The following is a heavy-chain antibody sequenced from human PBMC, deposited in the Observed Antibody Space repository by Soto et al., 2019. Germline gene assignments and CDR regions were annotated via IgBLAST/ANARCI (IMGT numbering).Heavy chain of an antibody. CDR3: ARDRTGTSWSFDY. CDR2: ISSSSSYI. J-gene: IGHJ4*02. D-gene: IGHD1-1*01. CDR1: GFTFSSYS. V-gene: IGHV3-21*01. Sequence: PGGSLRLSCAASGFTFSSYSMNWVRQAPGKGLEWVSSISSSSSYIYYADSVKGRFTISRDNAKNSLYLQMNSLRAEDTAVYYCARDRTGTSWSFDYWGQGTLATVSS.